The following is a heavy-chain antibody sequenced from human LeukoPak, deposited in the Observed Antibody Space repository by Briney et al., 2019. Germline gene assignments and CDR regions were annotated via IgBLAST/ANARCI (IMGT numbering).Heavy chain of an antibody. J-gene: IGHJ4*02. CDR2: IYYSGST. V-gene: IGHV4-61*05. CDR1: GGSIRSSYYY. Sequence: SETLSLTCTVSGGSIRSSYYYWGWIRQPPGKGLEWIGYIYYSGSTNYNPSLKSRVTISVDTSKNQFSLKLSSVTAADTAVYYCARKRWSGYGPFDYWGQGTLVTVSS. D-gene: IGHD3-3*01. CDR3: ARKRWSGYGPFDY.